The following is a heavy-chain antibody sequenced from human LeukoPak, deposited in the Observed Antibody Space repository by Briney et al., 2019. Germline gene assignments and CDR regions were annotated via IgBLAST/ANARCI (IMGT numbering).Heavy chain of an antibody. J-gene: IGHJ4*02. CDR2: INADGRTT. CDR1: GFTFSTYW. CDR3: AKGRYDSSGYLKMYYFDY. Sequence: PGGSLRLSCAASGFTFSTYWMHWVRQAPGKGLVWVSRINADGRTTSYADSVKGRFTISRDNSKNTLYLQMNSLRAEDTAVYYCAKGRYDSSGYLKMYYFDYWGQGTLVTVSS. D-gene: IGHD3-22*01. V-gene: IGHV3-74*01.